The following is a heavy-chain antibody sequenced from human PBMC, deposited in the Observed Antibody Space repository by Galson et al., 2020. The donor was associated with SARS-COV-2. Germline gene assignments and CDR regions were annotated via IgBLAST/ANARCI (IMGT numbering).Heavy chain of an antibody. J-gene: IGHJ4*02. CDR1: GYTFTSFG. Sequence: GESLKISCKASGYTFTSFGISWVRQAPGQGLEWMGWISGYNGNTNYAQKFQGRVTMTTDTSTNTAYMELRSLRSDDTAVYYCARGTGETNYWGQGTLVTVSS. V-gene: IGHV1-18*01. D-gene: IGHD7-27*01. CDR3: ARGTGETNY. CDR2: ISGYNGNT.